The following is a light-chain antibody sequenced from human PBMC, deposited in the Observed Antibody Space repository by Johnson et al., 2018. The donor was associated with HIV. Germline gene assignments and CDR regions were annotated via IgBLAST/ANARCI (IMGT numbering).Light chain of an antibody. CDR3: GTWDSSLKG. CDR1: SSNIGNNY. CDR2: ENN. J-gene: IGLJ1*01. V-gene: IGLV1-51*02. Sequence: QSVLTQPPSVSAAPGQKVTISCSGSSSNIGNNYVSWYQQIPGTAPKLLIYENNKRPSGIPDRFSGSKSGTSATLGITGLQTGDEADYYCGTWDSSLKGFGTGTKGTVL.